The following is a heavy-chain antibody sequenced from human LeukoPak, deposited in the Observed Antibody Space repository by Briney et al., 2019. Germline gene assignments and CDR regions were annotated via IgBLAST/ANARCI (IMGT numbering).Heavy chain of an antibody. Sequence: SETLSLTCTVSGGSISSYYWSWIRRPPGKGLEWIGYIYYSGSTNYNPSLKSRVTISVDTSKNQFSLKLSSVTAADTAVYYCARSDSYGYVYYFDYWGQGTLVTVSS. CDR2: IYYSGST. CDR1: GGSISSYY. V-gene: IGHV4-59*01. J-gene: IGHJ4*02. CDR3: ARSDSYGYVYYFDY. D-gene: IGHD5-18*01.